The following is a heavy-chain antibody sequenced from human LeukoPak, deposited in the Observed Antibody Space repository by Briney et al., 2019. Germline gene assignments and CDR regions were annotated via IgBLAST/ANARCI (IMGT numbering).Heavy chain of an antibody. Sequence: SETLSLTCTVSGGSISSSSYYWGWIRQPPGKGLEWIGSIYYSGSTYYNPSLKSRVTISVDTSKNQFSLKLSSVTAADTAVYYCARAVGGDGSGSLWGPGTLVTVSS. V-gene: IGHV4-39*07. CDR3: ARAVGGDGSGSL. D-gene: IGHD3-10*01. CDR2: IYYSGST. J-gene: IGHJ4*02. CDR1: GGSISSSSYY.